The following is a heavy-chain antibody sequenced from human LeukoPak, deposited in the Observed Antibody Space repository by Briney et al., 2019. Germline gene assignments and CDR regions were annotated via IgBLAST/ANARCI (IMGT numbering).Heavy chain of an antibody. V-gene: IGHV1-69*04. J-gene: IGHJ4*02. CDR2: IIPILGIA. Sequence: GASVKVSCKASGYTFTSYGISWVRQAPGQGLEWMGRIIPILGIANYAQKFQGRVTITADKSTSTAYMELSSLRSEDTAVYYCARDADSWQWLDYWGQGTLVTVSS. D-gene: IGHD6-19*01. CDR3: ARDADSWQWLDY. CDR1: GYTFTSYG.